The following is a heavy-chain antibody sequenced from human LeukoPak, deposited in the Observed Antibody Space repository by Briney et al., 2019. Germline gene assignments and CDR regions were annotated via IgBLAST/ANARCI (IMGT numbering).Heavy chain of an antibody. CDR1: GFPFSDFS. J-gene: IGHJ3*02. Sequence: PGGSLRLSCATSGFPFSDFSMSWVRQAPGKGLEWISTTNSGGSSTDYAESVKGRFTISRDNSKNPLYLQMNSLRAEDTAVYYCARVGYYDKAFDIWGQGTMVTVSS. CDR2: TNSGGSST. CDR3: ARVGYYDKAFDI. V-gene: IGHV3-23*01. D-gene: IGHD3-22*01.